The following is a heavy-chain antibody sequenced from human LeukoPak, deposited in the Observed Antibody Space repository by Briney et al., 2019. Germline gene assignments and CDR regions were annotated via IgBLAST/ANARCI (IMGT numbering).Heavy chain of an antibody. CDR1: GSTFISFS. CDR3: ARDLVSGAYTFDI. D-gene: IGHD3-16*01. J-gene: IGHJ3*02. V-gene: IGHV3-48*03. CDR2: ISSSGATI. Sequence: PGGSLRLSCAASGSTFISFSTYDFDWVRQAQGKGLEWVSYISSSGATIYYADSVKGRFTVSRDNAANSLYLQMNSLRAEDTAIYYCARDLVSGAYTFDIWGQGTVVTVSS.